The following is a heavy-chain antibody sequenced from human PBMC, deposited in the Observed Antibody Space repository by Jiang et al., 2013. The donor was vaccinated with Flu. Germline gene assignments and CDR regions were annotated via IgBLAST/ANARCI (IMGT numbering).Heavy chain of an antibody. V-gene: IGHV4-38-2*02. CDR2: IYHSGMT. CDR3: ARARNDYGDSRAGIDN. D-gene: IGHD4-17*01. Sequence: WGWIRPVPRRGLEWIGSIYHSGMTYYNPSFKSRVTMSVDTSKNQLSLNLTSVTAADTAVYYCARARNDYGDSRAGIDNWGQGTLVTVSS. J-gene: IGHJ4*02.